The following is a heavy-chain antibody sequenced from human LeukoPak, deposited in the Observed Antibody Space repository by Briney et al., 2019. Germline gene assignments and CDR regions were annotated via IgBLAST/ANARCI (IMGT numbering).Heavy chain of an antibody. CDR2: ISSSSNTK. J-gene: IGHJ4*02. CDR1: GFTFSSYT. CDR3: ARESGSGWPRYFDY. Sequence: GGSLRLSCAASGFTFSSYTMIWVRQAPGKGLEWISYISSSSNTKYYADSVEGRFTISRDNAENSLYLQMNSLRAEDTAVYYCARESGSGWPRYFDYWGQGTLVTVSS. D-gene: IGHD6-19*01. V-gene: IGHV3-48*01.